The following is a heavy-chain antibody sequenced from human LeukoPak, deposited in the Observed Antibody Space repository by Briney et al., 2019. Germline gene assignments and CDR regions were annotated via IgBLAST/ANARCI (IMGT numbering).Heavy chain of an antibody. CDR3: ARDVRIGGTYYFDY. V-gene: IGHV1-69*04. Sequence: SVKVSCKASGGTFSSYAICWVRQAPGQGLEWMGRIIPILGIANYAQKFQGRVTITADKSTSTAYMELSSLRSGDTAVYYCARDVRIGGTYYFDYWGQGTLVTVSS. D-gene: IGHD3-10*01. J-gene: IGHJ4*02. CDR1: GGTFSSYA. CDR2: IIPILGIA.